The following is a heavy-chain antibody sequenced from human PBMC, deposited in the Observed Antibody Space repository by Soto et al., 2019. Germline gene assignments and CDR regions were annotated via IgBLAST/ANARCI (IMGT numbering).Heavy chain of an antibody. CDR2: IYYSGST. J-gene: IGHJ4*02. CDR1: GGSISVYY. CDR3: ARDAPGSSSPPDY. D-gene: IGHD2-2*01. Sequence: ETLSLTCSVSGGSISVYYWNWIRQPPGKGLEWIGYIYYSGSTNYNPSLKSRVTISVDTSKNQFSLKLRSVTAADTAMYYCARDAPGSSSPPDYWGQGILVTVSS. V-gene: IGHV4-59*01.